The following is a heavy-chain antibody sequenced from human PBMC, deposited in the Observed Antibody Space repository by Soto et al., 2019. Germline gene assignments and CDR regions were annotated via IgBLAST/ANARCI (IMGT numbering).Heavy chain of an antibody. CDR1: GFTFSSYG. J-gene: IGHJ2*01. CDR3: AKWGRGFDL. CDR2: ISYDGSYK. Sequence: QVQLVESGGGVVQPGRSLRLSCAASGFTFSSYGMHWVRQAPGKGLEWVAVISYDGSYKYYADSVKGRVTISRDNSKNTLYLQMNSLRAEDTAVYYCAKWGRGFDLWGRGTLVTVSS. D-gene: IGHD3-10*01. V-gene: IGHV3-30*18.